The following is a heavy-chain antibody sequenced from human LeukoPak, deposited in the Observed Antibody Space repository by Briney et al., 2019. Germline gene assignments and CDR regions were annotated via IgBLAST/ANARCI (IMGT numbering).Heavy chain of an antibody. CDR3: ARGRYGDYH. J-gene: IGHJ4*02. CDR2: INPDGSTT. D-gene: IGHD4-17*01. Sequence: ESGGSLRLSCAASGFTFTNYWMFWVRQAPGKGLVWVSGINPDGSTTTYADSVKGRFTISRENAKSTLYLHMNILRVEDTAVYYCARGRYGDYHWGQGILVTVSS. V-gene: IGHV3-74*01. CDR1: GFTFTNYW.